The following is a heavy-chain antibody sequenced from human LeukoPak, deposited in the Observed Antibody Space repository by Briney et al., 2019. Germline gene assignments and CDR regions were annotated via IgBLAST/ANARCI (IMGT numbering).Heavy chain of an antibody. V-gene: IGHV4-61*05. CDR3: ARQGYWSGYFVFDH. CDR2: IYYSGST. Sequence: PSETLSLTCTVSGGSISSSSYYWSWIRQPPGKGLEYIGYIYYSGSTDYNPSLKSRVTMSVDTSKNQFSLKLSSVTAADTAVYYCARQGYWSGYFVFDHWGQGTLVTVSS. J-gene: IGHJ4*02. D-gene: IGHD3-3*01. CDR1: GGSISSSSYY.